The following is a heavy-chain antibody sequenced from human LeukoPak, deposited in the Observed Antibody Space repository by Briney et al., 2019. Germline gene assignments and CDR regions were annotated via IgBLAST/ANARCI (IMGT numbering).Heavy chain of an antibody. CDR1: GGSISSGGYS. J-gene: IGHJ4*02. V-gene: IGHV4-30-2*01. D-gene: IGHD1-1*01. CDR3: ASGGYNY. CDR2: IYHSGST. Sequence: SETLSLTYAVSGGSISSGGYSWSWIRQPPGKGLEWIGYIYHSGSTHYNPSLKSRVTISVDRSKNQFSLKLSSVTAADTAVYYCASGGYNYWGQGTLVTVSS.